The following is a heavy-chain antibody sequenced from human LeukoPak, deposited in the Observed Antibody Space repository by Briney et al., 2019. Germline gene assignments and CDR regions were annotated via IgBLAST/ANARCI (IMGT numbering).Heavy chain of an antibody. V-gene: IGHV4-34*01. CDR1: GGSFSGYY. CDR3: ARVKDPGGYYYYYYMDV. J-gene: IGHJ6*03. D-gene: IGHD3-16*01. CDR2: SNHSGST. Sequence: SETLSLTCAVYGGSFSGYYWSWIRQPPGKGLEWIGESNHSGSTNYNPSLKSRVTISVDTSKNQFSLTLSSVTAADTAMYYCARVKDPGGYYYYYYMDVWGKGTTVTVSS.